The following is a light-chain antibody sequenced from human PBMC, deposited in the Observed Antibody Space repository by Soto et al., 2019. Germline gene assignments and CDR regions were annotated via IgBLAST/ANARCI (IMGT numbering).Light chain of an antibody. CDR3: HQYNHWPPLYS. CDR1: QSVSNN. Sequence: EVVLTQSPVTLSMSPGERATLSCRAGQSVSNNLAWYQQKPGQAPRLLIYGDSTRATGVPARFSGSGSGTEFTLTLAGLQSEDIAIYYCHQYNHWPPLYSFGQGTRLEIK. J-gene: IGKJ2*01. CDR2: GDS. V-gene: IGKV3-15*01.